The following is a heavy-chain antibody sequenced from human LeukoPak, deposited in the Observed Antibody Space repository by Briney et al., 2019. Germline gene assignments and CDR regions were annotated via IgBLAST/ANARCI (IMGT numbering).Heavy chain of an antibody. Sequence: GGSLRLSCAASGFTFSSYSVNWVRQAPGKGLEWVSSISSSSSYIYYADSVKGRFTISRDNAKNSLYLQMNSLRAEDTAVYYCATGGGYCSGGSCYGSNYWGQGTLVTVSS. CDR3: ATGGGYCSGGSCYGSNY. D-gene: IGHD2-15*01. CDR1: GFTFSSYS. CDR2: ISSSSSYI. J-gene: IGHJ4*02. V-gene: IGHV3-21*01.